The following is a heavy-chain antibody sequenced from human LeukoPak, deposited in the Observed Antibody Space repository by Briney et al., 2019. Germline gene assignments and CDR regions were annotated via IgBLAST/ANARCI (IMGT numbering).Heavy chain of an antibody. CDR3: ARRPGDTSDFPPGFDY. J-gene: IGHJ4*02. CDR1: GGSINSSSNY. V-gene: IGHV4-39*01. Sequence: PSETLSLTCTVSGGSINSSSNYWDWIRQPPGKGLEWIGSIYYTGPTHYNPSLQYRVTISVDTSKNQFSVKLNSVTAADTAVYYCARRPGDTSDFPPGFDYWGQGTLVTVSS. D-gene: IGHD3-22*01. CDR2: IYYTGPT.